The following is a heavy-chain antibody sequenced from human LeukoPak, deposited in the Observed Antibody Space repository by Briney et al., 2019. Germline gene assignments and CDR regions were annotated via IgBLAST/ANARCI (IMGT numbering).Heavy chain of an antibody. CDR3: AKYEQASHYYYYYMDV. D-gene: IGHD3-3*01. J-gene: IGHJ6*03. CDR1: GFTFSSYA. V-gene: IGHV3-23*01. CDR2: ISGSGGST. Sequence: PGGSLRLSCAASGFTFSSYAMSWVRQAPGKGLEWVPAISGSGGSTYYADSVKGRFTISRDNSKNTLYLQMNSLRAEDTAVYYFAKYEQASHYYYYYMDVWGKGTTVTVSS.